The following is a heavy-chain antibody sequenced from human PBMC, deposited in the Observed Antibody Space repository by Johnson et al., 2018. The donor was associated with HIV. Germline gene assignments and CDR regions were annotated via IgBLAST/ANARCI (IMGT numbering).Heavy chain of an antibody. V-gene: IGHV3-13*01. CDR2: IGTAGDT. CDR1: GFTFSSYD. D-gene: IGHD6-6*01. J-gene: IGHJ3*02. CDR3: ARANSRGAEYSTSACDI. Sequence: VQLVESGGGLVQPGGSLRLSCAASGFTFSSYDMHWVRQATGKGLEWVSAIGTAGDTYYPGSVKGRFTISRENAKNSLYLQMNSLRAGDTAVYYCARANSRGAEYSTSACDIWGQGTMVTVSS.